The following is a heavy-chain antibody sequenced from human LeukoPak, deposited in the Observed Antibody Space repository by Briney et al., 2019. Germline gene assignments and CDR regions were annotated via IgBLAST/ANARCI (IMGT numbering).Heavy chain of an antibody. V-gene: IGHV3-21*01. CDR2: ISSSSSYI. CDR3: ARALEDQWLVPDAFDI. CDR1: GFTFSSYS. Sequence: GGSLRLSCAASGFTFSSYSMNWVRQAPGKGLEWVSSISSSSSYIYYADSVKGRFTISRDNAKNSPYLQMNSLRAEDTAVYYCARALEDQWLVPDAFDIWGQGTMVTVSS. D-gene: IGHD6-19*01. J-gene: IGHJ3*02.